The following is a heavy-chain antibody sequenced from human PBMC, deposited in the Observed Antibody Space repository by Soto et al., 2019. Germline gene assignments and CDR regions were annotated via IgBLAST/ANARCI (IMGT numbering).Heavy chain of an antibody. Sequence: QVRLVESGGGVVQPGRSLRLSCTASGFSFSSYAMYWFRQPPGKGLERVAVISHDGINKHYADSVKGRVTVSRDNSNHALDLQLNSLRGEDTVMYYCARDMYSSDYFVKWFAPRGQGTLVTVSS. J-gene: IGHJ5*02. CDR3: ARDMYSSDYFVKWFAP. V-gene: IGHV3-30-3*01. D-gene: IGHD6-19*01. CDR1: GFSFSSYA. CDR2: ISHDGINK.